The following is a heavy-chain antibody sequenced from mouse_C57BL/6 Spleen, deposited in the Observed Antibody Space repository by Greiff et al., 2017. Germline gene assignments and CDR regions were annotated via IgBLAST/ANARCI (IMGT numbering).Heavy chain of an antibody. D-gene: IGHD3-2*02. CDR2: IYPGDGDT. V-gene: IGHV1-80*01. Sequence: QVQLKESGAELVKPGASVKISCKASGYAFSSYWMNWVKQRPGKGLEWIGQIYPGDGDTNYNGKFKGKATLTADKSSSTAYMQLSSLTSEDSAVYFCARGSSGLPFAYWGQGTLVTVSA. CDR1: GYAFSSYW. J-gene: IGHJ3*01. CDR3: ARGSSGLPFAY.